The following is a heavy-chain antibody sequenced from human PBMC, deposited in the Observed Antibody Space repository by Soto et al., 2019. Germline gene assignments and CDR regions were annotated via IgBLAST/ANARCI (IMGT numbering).Heavy chain of an antibody. CDR2: LIGTGGKT. CDR1: GFTFSTYA. Sequence: EVQLLESGGGLVQPGGSLRLSFAATGFTFSTYAMHWVRQAPGKGLEWVSALIGTGGKTSYADSVKGRFTISRDNSKDTLYLQMNSLRAEDTAVYYCAKDFQRYSYGSYYYMDVWGQGITVTVAS. D-gene: IGHD5-18*01. J-gene: IGHJ6*02. CDR3: AKDFQRYSYGSYYYMDV. V-gene: IGHV3-23*01.